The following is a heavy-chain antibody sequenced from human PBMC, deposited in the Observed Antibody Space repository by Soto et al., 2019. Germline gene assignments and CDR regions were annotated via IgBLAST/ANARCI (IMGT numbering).Heavy chain of an antibody. V-gene: IGHV1-18*04. Sequence: ASVKVSCKASGYTFTSYGISWVRQAPGQGLEWMGWISAYNGNTNYAQKLQGRVTMTTDTSTSTAYMELRSLRSDDTAVYYCARELGYCSSTCCYPFDYWGQGTLVTVSS. CDR3: ARELGYCSSTCCYPFDY. CDR2: ISAYNGNT. J-gene: IGHJ4*02. D-gene: IGHD2-2*01. CDR1: GYTFTSYG.